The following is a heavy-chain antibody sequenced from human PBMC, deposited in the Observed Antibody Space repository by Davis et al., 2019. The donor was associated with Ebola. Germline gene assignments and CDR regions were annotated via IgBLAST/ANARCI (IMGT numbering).Heavy chain of an antibody. Sequence: AASVKVSCKAFGYAFTSYGIGWVRQAPGQGLEWMGWINPHNGNTNYAQNVQGRVTMTTDTSTSTAYMEVGSLRSDDTAVYYCSRAQFPTTSDHWGQGTLVTVSS. CDR1: GYAFTSYG. D-gene: IGHD1-1*01. V-gene: IGHV1-18*04. CDR2: INPHNGNT. CDR3: SRAQFPTTSDH. J-gene: IGHJ4*02.